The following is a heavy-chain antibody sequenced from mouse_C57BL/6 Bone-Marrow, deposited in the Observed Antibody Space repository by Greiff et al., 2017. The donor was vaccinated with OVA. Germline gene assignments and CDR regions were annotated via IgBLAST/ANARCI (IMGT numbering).Heavy chain of an antibody. CDR1: GFNITDDY. Sequence: VQLQQSGAELVRPGASVKLSCTASGFNITDDYMHWVKQRPEQGLEWLGWIDPENGDTEYASKFQGKATITADTSSNTAYLQRSSLTSEDTAVYYCTPFLDYWGQGTTLTVSS. V-gene: IGHV14-4*01. CDR3: TPFLDY. J-gene: IGHJ2*01. CDR2: IDPENGDT.